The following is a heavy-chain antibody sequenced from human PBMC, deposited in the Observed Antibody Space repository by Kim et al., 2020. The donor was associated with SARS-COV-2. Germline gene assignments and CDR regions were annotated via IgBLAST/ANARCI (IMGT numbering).Heavy chain of an antibody. CDR3: ARVGGGLEWERPPSDAFDI. D-gene: IGHD1-26*01. Sequence: GGSLRLSCAASGFTFSSYEMNWVRQAPGKGLEWVSYISSSGSTIYYADSVKGRFTISRDNAKNSLYLQMNSLRAEDTAVYYCARVGGGLEWERPPSDAFDIWGQGTMVTVSS. CDR1: GFTFSSYE. J-gene: IGHJ3*02. V-gene: IGHV3-48*03. CDR2: ISSSGSTI.